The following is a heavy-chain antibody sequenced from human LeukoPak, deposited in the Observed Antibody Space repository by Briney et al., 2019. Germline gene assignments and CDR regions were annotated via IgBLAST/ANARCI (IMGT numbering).Heavy chain of an antibody. Sequence: GGSLRLSCAASGFTLSSYEMNWVRQGPGKGLEWVSYISRGGSTIYYADSVKGRFTISRDSAKNSLYLQMNSLRAEDTAVYYCAELGITMIGGVWGKGTTVTISS. J-gene: IGHJ6*04. V-gene: IGHV3-48*03. CDR1: GFTLSSYE. D-gene: IGHD3-10*02. CDR2: ISRGGSTI. CDR3: AELGITMIGGV.